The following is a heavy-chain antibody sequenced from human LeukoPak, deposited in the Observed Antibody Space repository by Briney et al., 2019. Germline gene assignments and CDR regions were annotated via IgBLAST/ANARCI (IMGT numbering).Heavy chain of an antibody. Sequence: PGGSLRLSCAASGFTFSSYAMSWVRQAPGKGLEWVSAISGSGGSTYYADSVKGRFTISRDNSKNTLYLQMNSLRAEDTAAYYCAKVDSSGWYGGVAFDIWGQGTVVIVSS. CDR2: ISGSGGST. V-gene: IGHV3-23*01. CDR1: GFTFSSYA. CDR3: AKVDSSGWYGGVAFDI. D-gene: IGHD6-19*01. J-gene: IGHJ3*02.